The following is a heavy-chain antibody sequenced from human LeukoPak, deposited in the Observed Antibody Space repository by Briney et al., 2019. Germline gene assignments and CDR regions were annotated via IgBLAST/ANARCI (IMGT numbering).Heavy chain of an antibody. CDR2: TSYDGSNK. CDR3: ARDGVDQLLFYYGMDV. CDR1: GFTFSSYA. D-gene: IGHD2-2*01. V-gene: IGHV3-30-3*01. Sequence: GGSLRLSCAASGFTFSSYAMHWVRQAPGKGLEWVAVTSYDGSNKYYADSVKSRFTISRDNSKNTLYLQMNSLRAEDTAVYYCARDGVDQLLFYYGMDVWGQGTTVTVSS. J-gene: IGHJ6*02.